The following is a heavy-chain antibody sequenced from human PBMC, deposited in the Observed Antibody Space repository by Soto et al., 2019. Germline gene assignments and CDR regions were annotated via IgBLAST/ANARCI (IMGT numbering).Heavy chain of an antibody. J-gene: IGHJ5*01. CDR3: ARALTTVVTKWFDS. CDR2: IYYSGST. CDR1: GGSSSSYY. Sequence: PSETLSLTCTVSGGSSSSYYWSWLRQPPGKGLEWIGYIYYSGSTNYNPSLKSRVTISADTSKIRFSLKVRSLTAADTAVYYCARALTTVVTKWFDSWGQGTLVTVS. V-gene: IGHV4-59*01. D-gene: IGHD4-17*01.